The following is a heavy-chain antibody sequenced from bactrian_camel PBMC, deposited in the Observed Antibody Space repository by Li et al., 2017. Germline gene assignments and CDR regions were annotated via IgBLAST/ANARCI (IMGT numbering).Heavy chain of an antibody. V-gene: IGHV3S53*01. CDR1: EHAVA. CDR2: ISDVGYK. CDR3: ATRRSYCFGHSCLREGDIDT. D-gene: IGHD1*01. J-gene: IGHJ4*01. Sequence: HVQLVESGGGSVQTGGSLTLTCVASEHAVATEWFRQVPGKQREGVASISDVGYKYYDGWTRGRFTISQGDALNTVLLRMDRLIPEDTAMYYCATRRSYCFGHSCLREGDIDTWGQGTQVTVS.